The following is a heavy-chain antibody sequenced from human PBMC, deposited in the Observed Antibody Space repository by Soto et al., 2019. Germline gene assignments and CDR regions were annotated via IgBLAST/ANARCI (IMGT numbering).Heavy chain of an antibody. J-gene: IGHJ4*02. CDR2: IYSGGST. V-gene: IGHV3-53*01. CDR3: ARNYYDSGGGFDY. CDR1: AFTGRSQI. Sequence: WGSLILSCAAFAFTGRSQIMSWVRQAPGKGLEWVSVIYSGGSTYYADSVKGRFTISRDNSKNTLYLQMNSLRAEDTAVYYCARNYYDSGGGFDYWGQGT. D-gene: IGHD3-22*01.